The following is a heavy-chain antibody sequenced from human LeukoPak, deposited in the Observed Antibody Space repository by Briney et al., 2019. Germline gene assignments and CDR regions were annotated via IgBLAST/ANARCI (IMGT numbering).Heavy chain of an antibody. CDR1: GYTFISYA. D-gene: IGHD3-22*01. Sequence: ASVKVSCKSSGYTFISYAMHWVRQAPGKGLELMGGFDPEDGETIYAQELQGRVTMTKDTSTDTAYMELSSLRSEDTVVYYCATWYYYDSSDYYLADYWGQGTLVTVSS. CDR2: FDPEDGET. J-gene: IGHJ4*02. CDR3: ATWYYYDSSDYYLADY. V-gene: IGHV1-24*01.